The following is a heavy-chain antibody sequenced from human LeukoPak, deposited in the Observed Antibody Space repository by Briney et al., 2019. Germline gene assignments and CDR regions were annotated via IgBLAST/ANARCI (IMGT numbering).Heavy chain of an antibody. Sequence: GGSLRLSCAASGFTFSGYHMNWVRQAPGKGLEWVSYISSSSSTIYYTDSVKGRFTISRDNAKNSLYLQMNSLRDEDTAVYYCARDSRGYGRFGDWGQGTLVTVSS. CDR3: ARDSRGYGRFGD. D-gene: IGHD6-25*01. V-gene: IGHV3-48*02. CDR1: GFTFSGYH. J-gene: IGHJ4*02. CDR2: ISSSSSTI.